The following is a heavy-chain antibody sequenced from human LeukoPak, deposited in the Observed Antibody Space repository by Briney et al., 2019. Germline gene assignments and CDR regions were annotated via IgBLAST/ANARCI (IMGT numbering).Heavy chain of an antibody. CDR3: ARDGEYGTGSYYRGCFDY. CDR2: IHPRSGET. J-gene: IGHJ4*02. V-gene: IGHV1-2*02. D-gene: IGHD3-10*01. Sequence: ASVKVSCKASGYSFTAFYIHWVRQAPGQGLEWMGWIHPRSGETNYAYKFRGRVTMTRDTAISTTYMDLGSLGSDDTAVYYCARDGEYGTGSYYRGCFDYWGQGTLVTVSS. CDR1: GYSFTAFY.